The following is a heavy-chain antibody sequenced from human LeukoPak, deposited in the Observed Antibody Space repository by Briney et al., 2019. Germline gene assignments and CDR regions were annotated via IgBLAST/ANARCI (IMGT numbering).Heavy chain of an antibody. Sequence: GASVKVSCKASGYTFTSYYMHWVRQAPGQGLEWMGIINPSGGSTSYAQKFQSRVTMTRDTSTSTVYMELSSLRPEDTAVYYCARDLISGWSIDYWGQGTLVTVSS. CDR2: INPSGGST. CDR3: ARDLISGWSIDY. V-gene: IGHV1-46*01. CDR1: GYTFTSYY. D-gene: IGHD6-19*01. J-gene: IGHJ4*02.